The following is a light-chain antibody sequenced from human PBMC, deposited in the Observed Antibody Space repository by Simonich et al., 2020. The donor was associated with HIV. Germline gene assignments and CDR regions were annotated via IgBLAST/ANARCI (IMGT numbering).Light chain of an antibody. CDR2: LGL. CDR3: MQALQTPAT. V-gene: IGKV2-28*01. CDR1: QSLLHSNGYNY. Sequence: DIVMTQSSLSLPVTLGEPASISCRSNQSLLHSNGYNYLDWYLQKPGQSPQLLIYLGLNRASGVPDRFSGSGSGTDFTRKISRVEAEDVGVYYCMQALQTPATFGGGTKVEIK. J-gene: IGKJ4*01.